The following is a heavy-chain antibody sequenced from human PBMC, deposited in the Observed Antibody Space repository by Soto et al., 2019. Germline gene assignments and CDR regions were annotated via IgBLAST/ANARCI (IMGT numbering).Heavy chain of an antibody. J-gene: IGHJ3*02. V-gene: IGHV5-10-1*01. CDR2: IDPSDSYT. Sequence: GESLKIYCTGSGYSFTSYWLRWVRQMPGKGLEWMGRIDPSDSYTTSRPSFQGHVTISADKSSSTAYLQWSSLKASDTAIYYCARRVAGDPGSFDSGGQGTRVTVSS. D-gene: IGHD3-9*01. CDR3: ARRVAGDPGSFDS. CDR1: GYSFTSYW.